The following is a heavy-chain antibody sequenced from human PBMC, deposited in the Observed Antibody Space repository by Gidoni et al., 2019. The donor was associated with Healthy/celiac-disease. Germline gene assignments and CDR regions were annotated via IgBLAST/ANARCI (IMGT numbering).Heavy chain of an antibody. CDR2: IYYSGST. CDR3: ARADIVVVPAAKNALNFDY. Sequence: QLQLQESGPGLVKPSETLSLTCTVSGGSISSSSYYWGWIRQPPGKGLEWIGSIYYSGSTYYNPSLKSRVTISVDTSKNQFSLKLSSVTAADTAVYYCARADIVVVPAAKNALNFDYWGQGTLVTVSS. CDR1: GGSISSSSYY. V-gene: IGHV4-39*01. J-gene: IGHJ4*02. D-gene: IGHD2-2*01.